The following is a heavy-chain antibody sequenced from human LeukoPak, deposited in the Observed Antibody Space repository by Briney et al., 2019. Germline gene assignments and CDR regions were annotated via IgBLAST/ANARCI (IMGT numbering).Heavy chain of an antibody. V-gene: IGHV1-69*04. CDR3: SPCGHAYDWFGP. J-gene: IGHJ5*02. D-gene: IGHD5-12*01. CDR1: GATLNIGHA. Sequence: SVKVSCKAFGATLNIGHAFIWARQAPGQGLQWMGRMIPFLGEVNYAQNFQGRVSFTADRSTATMYMELKRLRLDDTAIYYCSPCGHAYDWFGPWGQGTLVTVPA. CDR2: MIPFLGEV.